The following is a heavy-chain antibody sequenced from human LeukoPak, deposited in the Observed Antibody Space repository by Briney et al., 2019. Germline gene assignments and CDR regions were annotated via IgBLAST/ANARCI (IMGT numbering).Heavy chain of an antibody. D-gene: IGHD6-6*01. J-gene: IGHJ6*03. Sequence: GGSLRLSCAASGFTFSDYYMSWIRQAPGKGLEWVSYISSSGSTIYYADSVKGRFTISRDNAKNSLYLQMNSLRAEDTAVYYCARENLGYSSSRYYYYMDVWGKGTTVTVSS. CDR3: ARENLGYSSSRYYYYMDV. V-gene: IGHV3-11*04. CDR1: GFTFSDYY. CDR2: ISSSGSTI.